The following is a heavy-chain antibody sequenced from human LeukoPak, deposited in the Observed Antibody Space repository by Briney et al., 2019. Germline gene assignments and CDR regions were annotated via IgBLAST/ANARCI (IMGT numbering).Heavy chain of an antibody. J-gene: IGHJ6*02. V-gene: IGHV3-21*01. CDR3: ARVYHDSSGYGMDV. D-gene: IGHD3-22*01. CDR1: GFTFTSYS. CDR2: ITTSSSYI. Sequence: GSLRLSCAASGFTFTSYSMSWVRQAPGKGLAWVSFITTSSSYIYYADSVKGRFTISRDNAKNSLYLQMNSLRAEDTAVYHCARVYHDSSGYGMDVWGQGTTVTVSS.